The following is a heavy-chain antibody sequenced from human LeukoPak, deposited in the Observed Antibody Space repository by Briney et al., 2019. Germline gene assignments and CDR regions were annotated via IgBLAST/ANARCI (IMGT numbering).Heavy chain of an antibody. CDR2: INDSGGST. V-gene: IGHV3-23*01. Sequence: GGSLRLSCAASGFTFSSYAMSWVRQAPGKGLEWVSTINDSGGSTFYADSVKGRFTISRDNSKNTLYVQMNSLRAEDTAVYYCAKATGPSYFDHWGQGTLVTVSS. J-gene: IGHJ4*02. D-gene: IGHD1-14*01. CDR3: AKATGPSYFDH. CDR1: GFTFSSYA.